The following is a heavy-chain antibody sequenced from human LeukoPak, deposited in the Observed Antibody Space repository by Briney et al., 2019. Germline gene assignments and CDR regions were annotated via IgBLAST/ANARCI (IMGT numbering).Heavy chain of an antibody. Sequence: PGGSLRLSCAASGFTFSNDWMSWVRQAPGKGLEWVANIKEDGSEKYHADAVKGRFTISRDNAKKSLYLQMTILEAEDTAVYYCARDINGPSNWGQGVLVAVAS. CDR2: IKEDGSEK. CDR3: ARDINGPSN. J-gene: IGHJ4*01. CDR1: GFTFSNDW. D-gene: IGHD2-8*01. V-gene: IGHV3-7*01.